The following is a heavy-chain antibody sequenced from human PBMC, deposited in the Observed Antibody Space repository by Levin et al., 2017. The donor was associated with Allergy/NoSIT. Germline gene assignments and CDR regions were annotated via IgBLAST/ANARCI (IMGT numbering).Heavy chain of an antibody. V-gene: IGHV3-23*01. CDR2: ITGGGFNT. CDR1: GFTLSDYA. Sequence: GSLRLSCDASGFTLSDYAMSWVRQAPGKGLEWVSVITGGGFNTYYGDSVKGRFTVSRDNSKNTLYLELNSLRAEDTAVYYCAKKQGGTTGFSFDVWGQGTMVTVSS. D-gene: IGHD1-14*01. J-gene: IGHJ3*01. CDR3: AKKQGGTTGFSFDV.